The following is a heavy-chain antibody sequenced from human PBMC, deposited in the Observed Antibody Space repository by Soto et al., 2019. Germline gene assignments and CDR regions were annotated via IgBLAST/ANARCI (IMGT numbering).Heavy chain of an antibody. CDR1: GYTFTNYY. CDR2: INPRGGST. V-gene: IGHV1-46*01. D-gene: IGHD2-15*01. Sequence: QVQLVQSGAEVKKPGASLKVSCKASGYTFTNYYIHWVRQAPGQGLEWMAIINPRGGSTSDAQKFQGRVSMTRDTSTGTVYMELSSLRSEDTAVYYCARGHSPIGYCSGGRCNYFDYWGQGTLVTVSS. CDR3: ARGHSPIGYCSGGRCNYFDY. J-gene: IGHJ4*02.